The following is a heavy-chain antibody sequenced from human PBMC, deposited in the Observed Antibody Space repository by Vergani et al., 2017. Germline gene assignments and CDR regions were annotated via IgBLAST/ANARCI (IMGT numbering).Heavy chain of an antibody. V-gene: IGHV3-21*01. CDR1: GFTFSSYS. D-gene: IGHD5-12*01. CDR3: ARAGGYDYDY. CDR2: ISSSSSYI. Sequence: EVQLVESGGGLVKPGGSLRLSCAASGFTFSSYSMNWVRQAPGKGLEWFSSISSSSSYIYYADSVKGRFTISRDNAKNSLYLHMNSLRSEDTAVYYCARAGGYDYDYWGQGTLVTVSS. J-gene: IGHJ4*02.